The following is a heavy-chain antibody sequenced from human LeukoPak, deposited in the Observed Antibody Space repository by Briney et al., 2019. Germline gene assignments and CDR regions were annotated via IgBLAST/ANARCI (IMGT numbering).Heavy chain of an antibody. Sequence: PPGGSLRLSCAASGFSFGNYSMNWVRQAPGTGLEWISYISSSSSTIYYADSVEGRFTISRDNAKNSLYLQMNSLRDDDTAIYYCARVDCSGGGCYSALNLWGQGTLVTVSS. J-gene: IGHJ4*02. V-gene: IGHV3-48*02. CDR2: ISSSSSTI. CDR1: GFSFGNYS. D-gene: IGHD2-15*01. CDR3: ARVDCSGGGCYSALNL.